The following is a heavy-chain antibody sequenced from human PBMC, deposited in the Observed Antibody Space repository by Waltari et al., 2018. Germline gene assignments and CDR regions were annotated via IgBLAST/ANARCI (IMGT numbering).Heavy chain of an antibody. V-gene: IGHV4-38-2*01. J-gene: IGHJ4*02. CDR1: GYSISSGYY. CDR2: IYHSGST. Sequence: QVQLQESGPGLVKPSETLSLTCAVSGYSISSGYYWGWPRRPPGKGLEWIGSIYHSGSTYYNPSLKSRVTISVDTSKNQFSLKLSSVTAADTAVYYCARSSPYSGSYQGYYFDYWGQGTLVTVSS. CDR3: ARSSPYSGSYQGYYFDY. D-gene: IGHD1-26*01.